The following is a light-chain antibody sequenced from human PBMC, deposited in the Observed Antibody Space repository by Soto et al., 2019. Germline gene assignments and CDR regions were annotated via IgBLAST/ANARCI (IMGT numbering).Light chain of an antibody. J-gene: IGLJ1*01. CDR3: CSHAGDNTYV. CDR1: SSDVGGYNY. Sequence: QSVLTQPPSASGSPGQSVTISCTGTSSDVGGYNYVSWYQQHPGKAPKLMIYEVTKRPSGVPDRFSGSKSGNTASLTVSGLQAEDEADYFCCSHAGDNTYVFGTGTNLTVL. CDR2: EVT. V-gene: IGLV2-8*01.